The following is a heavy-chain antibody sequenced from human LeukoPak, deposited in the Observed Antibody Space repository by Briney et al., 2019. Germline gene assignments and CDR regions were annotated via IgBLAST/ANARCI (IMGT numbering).Heavy chain of an antibody. D-gene: IGHD3-3*01. CDR1: GYTFTSYY. J-gene: IGHJ4*02. CDR3: ARDQGEWLPNSNFDY. V-gene: IGHV1-46*01. Sequence: ASVKVSCKASGYTFTSYYMHWVRQAPGQGLEWMGIINPSGGSTSYAQKFQGRVTMTRDTSTSTVYMELSSLRSEDTAVYYCARDQGEWLPNSNFDYWGQGTLVTVSS. CDR2: INPSGGST.